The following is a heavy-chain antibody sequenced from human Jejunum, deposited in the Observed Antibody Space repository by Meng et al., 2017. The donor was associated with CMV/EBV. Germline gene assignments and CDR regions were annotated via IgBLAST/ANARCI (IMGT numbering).Heavy chain of an antibody. CDR3: SRGADAYKSGRS. CDR1: GGSFSNYY. CDR2: IHPSGST. Sequence: QGRLKQWGEEFFKPSETLSLPCGGYGGSFSNYYWSWIRQSPGKGLEWIGEIHPSGSTYYNPSLNSRVTMSVDTSKNQFSLNLRSVTAADTAVYYCSRGADAYKSGRSWGQGTLVTVSS. D-gene: IGHD5-24*01. J-gene: IGHJ5*02. V-gene: IGHV4-34*01.